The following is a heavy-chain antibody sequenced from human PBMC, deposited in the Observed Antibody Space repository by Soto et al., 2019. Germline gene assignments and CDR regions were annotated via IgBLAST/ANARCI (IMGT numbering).Heavy chain of an antibody. D-gene: IGHD1-7*01. V-gene: IGHV3-33*01. CDR2: IWYDGSNK. J-gene: IGHJ4*02. CDR3: ARDGIGGTVFRGFCDY. CDR1: GSIFSGYG. Sequence: ESGGGVVQPGRSLRLSCAASGSIFSGYGMHWVRHAPGKELEWEAVIWYDGSNKYYAEAVKGRFTISRDNSKNMLYLQMDSLRAEDTAVYYFARDGIGGTVFRGFCDYWGQGTLVTVSS.